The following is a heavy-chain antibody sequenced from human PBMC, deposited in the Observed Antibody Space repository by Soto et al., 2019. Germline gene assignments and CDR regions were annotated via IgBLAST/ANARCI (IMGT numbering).Heavy chain of an antibody. J-gene: IGHJ6*03. Sequence: QLQLQESGPGLVKPSETLSLTCTVSGGSISSSSYYWGWIRQPPGKGLEWIGSIYYSGSTYYNPSLKSRLTISVDTSKNQFSLKLSSVTAADTAVYYCARHGSGDYGMGQYYYYYMDVWGKGTTVTVSS. V-gene: IGHV4-39*01. CDR3: ARHGSGDYGMGQYYYYYMDV. D-gene: IGHD4-17*01. CDR1: GGSISSSSYY. CDR2: IYYSGST.